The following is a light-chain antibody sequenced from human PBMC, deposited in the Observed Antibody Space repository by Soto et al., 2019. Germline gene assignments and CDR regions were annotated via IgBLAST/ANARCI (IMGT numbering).Light chain of an antibody. CDR2: GTS. CDR1: QSVNGH. V-gene: IGKV3-15*01. Sequence: EIVVTQSPATLSVSPGERATLSCRVSQSVNGHLAWYQQRPGQAPRLLIYGTSTRATDVPLRFSGGGSGTEFTLTIISLQSEDFAVYFCHQYFDWPRGTFGQGTKLEI. J-gene: IGKJ1*01. CDR3: HQYFDWPRGT.